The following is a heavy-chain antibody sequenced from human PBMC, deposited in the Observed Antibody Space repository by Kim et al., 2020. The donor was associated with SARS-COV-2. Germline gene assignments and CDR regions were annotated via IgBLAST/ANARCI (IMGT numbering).Heavy chain of an antibody. J-gene: IGHJ6*02. CDR3: ARRSYYGSGMLPGMDV. CDR2: IDPSDSYT. D-gene: IGHD3-10*01. CDR1: GYSFTSYW. Sequence: GESLKISCKGSGYSFTSYWISWVRQMPGKGLEWMGRIDPSDSYTNYSPSFQGHVTISADKSISTAYLQWSSLKASDTAMYYCARRSYYGSGMLPGMDVWGQGTPVTVSS. V-gene: IGHV5-10-1*01.